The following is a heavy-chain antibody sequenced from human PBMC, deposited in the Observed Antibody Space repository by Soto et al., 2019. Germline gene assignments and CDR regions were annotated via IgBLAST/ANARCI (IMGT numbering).Heavy chain of an antibody. CDR3: ARWWLRGRAFDI. Sequence: SETLSLTCTVSGGSISSYYWSWIRQPPGKGLEWIGYIYYSGSTNYNPSLKSRVTISVDTSKNQFSLKLSSVTAADTAVYYCARWWLRGRAFDIWGQGTMVTVSS. CDR2: IYYSGST. J-gene: IGHJ3*02. V-gene: IGHV4-59*08. CDR1: GGSISSYY. D-gene: IGHD2-21*01.